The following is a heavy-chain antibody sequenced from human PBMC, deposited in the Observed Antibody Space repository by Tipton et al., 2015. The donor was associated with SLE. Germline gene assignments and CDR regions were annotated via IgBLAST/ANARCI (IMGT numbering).Heavy chain of an antibody. D-gene: IGHD5-12*01. CDR1: GFTFSYYW. CDR2: IKQDGSEI. V-gene: IGHV3-7*01. CDR3: ARALRGYSGCVDY. Sequence: SLRLSCAASGFTFSYYWMSWVRQAPGKGLEWVANIKQDGSEIHYVDSVKGRFTISRDNAKNSLYLQMNSLRAGDTAVYYCARALRGYSGCVDYWGQGTPVTVSS. J-gene: IGHJ4*02.